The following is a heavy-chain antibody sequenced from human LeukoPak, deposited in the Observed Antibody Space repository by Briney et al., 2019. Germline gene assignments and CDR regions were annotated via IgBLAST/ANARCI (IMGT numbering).Heavy chain of an antibody. V-gene: IGHV3-23*01. CDR2: ISGSGGST. CDR3: ARVSYYDSSGYYFLSYVDY. CDR1: RFTFSNYA. D-gene: IGHD3-22*01. J-gene: IGHJ4*02. Sequence: GGSLRLSCAASRFTFSNYAMSWVRQAPGKGLEWVSTISGSGGSTYYADSVKGRFTISRDNSKNTLHLQMNSLRAEDTAVYYCARVSYYDSSGYYFLSYVDYWGQGTLVTVSS.